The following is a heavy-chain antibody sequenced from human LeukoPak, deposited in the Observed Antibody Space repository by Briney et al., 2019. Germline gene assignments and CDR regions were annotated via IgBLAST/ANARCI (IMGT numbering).Heavy chain of an antibody. V-gene: IGHV4-39*07. CDR3: RVVAATQFDY. CDR2: IYYSGST. CDR1: GGSISSSSYY. J-gene: IGHJ4*02. Sequence: PSETLSLTCTVSGGSISSSSYYWGWIRQPPGKGLEWIGSIYYSGSTYYNPSLKSRVTISVDTSKNQFSLKLSSVTDADTAVYYCRVVAATQFDYWGQGTLVTVSS. D-gene: IGHD2-15*01.